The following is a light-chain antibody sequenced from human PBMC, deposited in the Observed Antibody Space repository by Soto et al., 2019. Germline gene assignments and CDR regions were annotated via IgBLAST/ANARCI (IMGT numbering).Light chain of an antibody. Sequence: QSVLTQPPSVSGSPGQSVTISCTGTSSDVGSYNRVSWYQQPPGTAPKLMIYEVSNRPSGVPDRFSGSKSGNTASLTISGLQAEDEADYYCSLYTSGSTYVFGTGTKVTVL. CDR2: EVS. V-gene: IGLV2-18*01. CDR3: SLYTSGSTYV. CDR1: SSDVGSYNR. J-gene: IGLJ1*01.